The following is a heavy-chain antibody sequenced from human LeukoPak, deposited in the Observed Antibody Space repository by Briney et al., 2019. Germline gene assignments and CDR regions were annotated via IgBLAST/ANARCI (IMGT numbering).Heavy chain of an antibody. V-gene: IGHV4-39*07. CDR2: INHSGST. CDR3: ARGRYRSAAEY. D-gene: IGHD2-15*01. J-gene: IGHJ4*02. CDR1: GGSISSGGYY. Sequence: SETLSLTCTVSGGSISSGGYYWSWIRQPPGKGLEWIGEINHSGSTNYNPSLKSRVTISVDTSKNQFSLKLSSVTAADTAVYYCARGRYRSAAEYWGQGTLVTVSS.